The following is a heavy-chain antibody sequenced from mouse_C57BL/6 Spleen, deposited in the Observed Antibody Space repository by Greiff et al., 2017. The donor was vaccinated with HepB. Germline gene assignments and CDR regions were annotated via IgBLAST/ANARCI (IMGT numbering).Heavy chain of an antibody. CDR1: GYTFTSYW. J-gene: IGHJ1*03. CDR3: ARTGTTVVAHWYFDV. V-gene: IGHV1-72*01. Sequence: VQLQQSGAELVKPGASVKLSCKASGYTFTSYWMHWVKQRPGRGLEWIGRIDPNSGGTKYNEKFKSKATLTVDKPSSTAYMQLSSLTSEDSAVYYCARTGTTVVAHWYFDVWGTGTTVTVSS. CDR2: IDPNSGGT. D-gene: IGHD1-1*01.